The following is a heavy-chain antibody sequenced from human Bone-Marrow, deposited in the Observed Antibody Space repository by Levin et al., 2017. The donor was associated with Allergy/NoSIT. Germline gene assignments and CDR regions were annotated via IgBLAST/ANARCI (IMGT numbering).Heavy chain of an antibody. D-gene: IGHD3-16*01. CDR3: ARLLGGSYYFEY. V-gene: IGHV4-61*01. CDR2: IYHSGST. Sequence: SETLSLTCTISGDSVSSASFFWNWIRQPPGKGLEWIGSIYHSGSTNYNSSLKSRVTISLDTSNNQFSLKLTSVTAADTAVYYCARLLGGSYYFEYWGLGTLVTVSS. J-gene: IGHJ4*02. CDR1: GDSVSSASFF.